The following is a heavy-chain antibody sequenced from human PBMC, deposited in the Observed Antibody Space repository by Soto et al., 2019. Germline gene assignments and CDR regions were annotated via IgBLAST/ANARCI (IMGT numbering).Heavy chain of an antibody. Sequence: PGGSLRLSCAASGFTFDDYTMHWVRQAPGKGLEWVSLISWDGGSTYYADSVKGRFTISRDNSKNSLYLQMNSLRTEDTALYYCAKDMGYPLLSLLDYWGQGTLVTVSS. CDR1: GFTFDDYT. CDR3: AKDMGYPLLSLLDY. CDR2: ISWDGGST. D-gene: IGHD2-2*01. J-gene: IGHJ4*02. V-gene: IGHV3-43*01.